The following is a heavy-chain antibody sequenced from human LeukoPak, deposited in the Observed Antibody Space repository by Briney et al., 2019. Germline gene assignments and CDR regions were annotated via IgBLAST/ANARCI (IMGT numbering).Heavy chain of an antibody. CDR3: AKDSYNWNYGLFDY. V-gene: IGHV3-23*01. D-gene: IGHD1-7*01. Sequence: QSGGSLRLSCAASGFTFSSYAMSWVRQAPGEGLEWVSAIRAGGGTTYYADSVKGRFTISRDTSKNTLYLQMNSLRAEDTAIYYCAKDSYNWNYGLFDYWGQGTLVTVSS. CDR2: IRAGGGTT. J-gene: IGHJ4*02. CDR1: GFTFSSYA.